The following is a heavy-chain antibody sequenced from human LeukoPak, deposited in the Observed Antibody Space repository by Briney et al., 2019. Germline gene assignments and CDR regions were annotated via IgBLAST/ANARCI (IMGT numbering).Heavy chain of an antibody. CDR1: GYSFISYG. D-gene: IGHD3-10*01. V-gene: IGHV1-18*01. Sequence: ASVKVSCKASGYSFISYGISWVRQAPGQGLEWMGWISGYNGNTNYAQKFQGRVAMTKDTSTSTAYMELRSLRSDDTAVYYCARDSGFGEFGFLYWGQGTLVTVSS. CDR2: ISGYNGNT. J-gene: IGHJ4*02. CDR3: ARDSGFGEFGFLY.